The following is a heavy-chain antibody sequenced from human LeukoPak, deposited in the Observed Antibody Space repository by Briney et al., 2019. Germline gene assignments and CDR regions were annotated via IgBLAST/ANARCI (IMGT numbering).Heavy chain of an antibody. CDR3: ARAARSDY. J-gene: IGHJ4*02. CDR1: GGSISSSSYY. V-gene: IGHV4-39*07. Sequence: SSETLSLTCTVSGGSISSSSYYWGWIRQPPGKGLEWIGSIYYSGSTYYNPSLKSRVTISVDTSKNQFSLKLSSVTAADTAVYYCARAARSDYWGQGTLVTVSS. CDR2: IYYSGST.